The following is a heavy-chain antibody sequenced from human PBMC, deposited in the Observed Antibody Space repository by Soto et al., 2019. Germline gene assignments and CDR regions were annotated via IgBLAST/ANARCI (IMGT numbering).Heavy chain of an antibody. CDR1: GFNFNDVW. CDR2: IQSKGDGGTA. V-gene: IGHV3-15*01. J-gene: IGHJ2*01. D-gene: IGHD3-10*01. CDR3: FRILQCFGAPSAYFDL. Sequence: SLRLPWSAAGFNFNDVWRSWVRQTQNKGPEWVGRIQSKGDGGTAEYGTPLKGRATISRDDSTNTLDLLMNNLKTEDTGVYFCFRILQCFGAPSAYFDLWGRGTLVTVSS.